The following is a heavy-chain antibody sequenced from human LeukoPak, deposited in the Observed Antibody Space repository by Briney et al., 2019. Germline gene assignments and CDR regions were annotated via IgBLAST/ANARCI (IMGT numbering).Heavy chain of an antibody. V-gene: IGHV3-74*01. J-gene: IGHJ4*02. CDR2: INNDGSTT. CDR1: GFSFRSYW. D-gene: IGHD2-2*01. CDR3: ARGDAYALNY. Sequence: GGSLRLSCAASGFSFRSYWMHWVRQAPGKGLVWVSRINNDGSTTADADSVKGRFTITRDNAKNTLYLQMNSLRAEDTAVYYCARGDAYALNYWGQGTLVTVSS.